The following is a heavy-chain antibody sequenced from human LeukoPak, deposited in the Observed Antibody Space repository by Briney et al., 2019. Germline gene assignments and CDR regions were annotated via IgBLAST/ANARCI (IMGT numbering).Heavy chain of an antibody. Sequence: GASVKVSCKASGYTFTGYYMYWVRQAPGQGREWMGGINPNSGGTNYAQKFQGRVTMTRDTSISTAYMELSSLRSEDTAVYYCARGSFLEWLLSFRDAFDIWGQGTMVTVSS. D-gene: IGHD3-3*02. CDR1: GYTFTGYY. J-gene: IGHJ3*02. CDR3: ARGSFLEWLLSFRDAFDI. V-gene: IGHV1-2*02. CDR2: INPNSGGT.